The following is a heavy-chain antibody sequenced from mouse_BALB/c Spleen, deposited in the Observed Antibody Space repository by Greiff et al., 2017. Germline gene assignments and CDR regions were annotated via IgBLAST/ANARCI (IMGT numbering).Heavy chain of an antibody. D-gene: IGHD2-4*01. CDR1: GDSITSGY. J-gene: IGHJ3*01. CDR3: ARFWDYDVLFAY. Sequence: EVKLQESGPSLVKPSQTLSLTCSVTGDSITSGYWNWIRKFPGNKLEYMGYISYSGSTYYNPSLKSRISITRDTSKNQYYLQLNSVTTEDTATYYCARFWDYDVLFAYWGQGTLVTVSA. V-gene: IGHV3-8*02. CDR2: ISYSGST.